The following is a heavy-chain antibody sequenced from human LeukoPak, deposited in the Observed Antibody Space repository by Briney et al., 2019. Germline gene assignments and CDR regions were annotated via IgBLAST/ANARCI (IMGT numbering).Heavy chain of an antibody. J-gene: IGHJ4*02. CDR1: GGSISSGPYY. CDR3: ARRDDSSGYHKIFDY. CDR2: IYYGENT. D-gene: IGHD3-22*01. Sequence: SETLSLTCTVSGGSISSGPYYWGWIRQPPGKGLEWIGNIYYGENTYYNPSLKSRVTISIDTSKNQFYLKLSSLTAEDTAVYYCARRDDSSGYHKIFDYWGPGTLVTVSS. V-gene: IGHV4-39*01.